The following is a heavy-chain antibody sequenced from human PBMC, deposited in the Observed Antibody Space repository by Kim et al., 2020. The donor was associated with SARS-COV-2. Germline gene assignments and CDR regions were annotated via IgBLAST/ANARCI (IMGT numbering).Heavy chain of an antibody. J-gene: IGHJ4*02. CDR2: ISSNGGST. V-gene: IGHV3-64D*09. CDR1: GFTFSSYA. D-gene: IGHD6-19*01. Sequence: GGSLRLSCSASGFTFSSYAMHWVRQAPGKGLEYVSAISSNGGSTYYADSVKGRFTISRDNSKNTLYLQMSSLRAEDTAVYYCVKDFYPRGAVAGQVYFDYWGQGTLVTVSS. CDR3: VKDFYPRGAVAGQVYFDY.